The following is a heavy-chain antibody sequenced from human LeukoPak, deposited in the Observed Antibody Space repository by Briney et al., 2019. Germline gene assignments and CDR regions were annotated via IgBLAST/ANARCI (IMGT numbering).Heavy chain of an antibody. Sequence: ASVKVSCKASGYTFTGYYMHWARQAPGQGLEWMGWINPNSGGTNYAQKLQGRVTMTRDTSISTAYMELSRLRSDDTAVYYCARDQNPNCSGGSCYSGLFDYWGQGTLVTVSS. V-gene: IGHV1-2*02. CDR3: ARDQNPNCSGGSCYSGLFDY. CDR1: GYTFTGYY. CDR2: INPNSGGT. J-gene: IGHJ4*02. D-gene: IGHD2-15*01.